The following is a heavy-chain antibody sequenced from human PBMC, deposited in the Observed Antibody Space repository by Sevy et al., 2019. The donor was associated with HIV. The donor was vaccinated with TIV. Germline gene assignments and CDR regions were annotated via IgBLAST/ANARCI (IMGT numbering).Heavy chain of an antibody. CDR2: INGPGGST. D-gene: IGHD6-13*01. V-gene: IGHV3-23*01. CDR1: GYSFSSYA. Sequence: GGSLRLSCVVSGYSFSSYAISWVRQAPGKGLEWVSTINGPGGSTYYADSVKGRFTISRDNPKNTLFLQMINLRVDDTVIYYCARPSPRIAAAASSFYDYWGQGTLVTVSS. J-gene: IGHJ4*02. CDR3: ARPSPRIAAAASSFYDY.